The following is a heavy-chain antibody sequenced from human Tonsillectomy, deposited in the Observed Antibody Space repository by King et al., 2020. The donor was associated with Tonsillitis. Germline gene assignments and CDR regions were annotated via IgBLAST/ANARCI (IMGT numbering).Heavy chain of an antibody. V-gene: IGHV3-7*03. CDR3: TRDANDVSRS. D-gene: IGHD1-1*01. J-gene: IGHJ4*02. Sequence: VQLXESGGGXVQPGGSLRLSCAASGFTFSTYWMSWVRQAPGKGLEWVAXXKQXGSEKYYVDSVKGRFTISRDNAKNSLYLQMNTLRAEDTAVYYCTRDANDVSRSWGQGTLVTVSS. CDR2: XKQXGSEK. CDR1: GFTFSTYW.